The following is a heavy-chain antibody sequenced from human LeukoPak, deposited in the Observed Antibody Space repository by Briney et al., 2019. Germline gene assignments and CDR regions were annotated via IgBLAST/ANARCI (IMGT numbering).Heavy chain of an antibody. J-gene: IGHJ4*02. Sequence: SETLALTGTVSGGSTSSYYWSWIRQPPGKGLEWIGYIYYSGSTNYNPSLKSRVTISVDTSKNQFSLKLSSVTAADTAVYYCARDPYSTTWTEGFDYWGQGALVTVSS. V-gene: IGHV4-59*12. CDR2: IYYSGST. CDR1: GGSTSSYY. D-gene: IGHD6-13*01. CDR3: ARDPYSTTWTEGFDY.